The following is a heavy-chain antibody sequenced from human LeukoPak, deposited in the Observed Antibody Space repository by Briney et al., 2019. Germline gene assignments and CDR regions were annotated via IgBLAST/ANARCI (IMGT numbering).Heavy chain of an antibody. Sequence: GGSLRLSCAASGFTFSNAWMSWVRQAPGKGLEWVGRIKSKTDGGTTDYAAPVKGRFTISRDDSKNTLYLQMNSLKTEDTAVYYCTTDRLLSSWISSSWYALPFPRIDYWGQGTLVTVSS. CDR3: TTDRLLSSWISSSWYALPFPRIDY. CDR1: GFTFSNAW. D-gene: IGHD6-13*01. J-gene: IGHJ4*02. CDR2: IKSKTDGGTT. V-gene: IGHV3-15*01.